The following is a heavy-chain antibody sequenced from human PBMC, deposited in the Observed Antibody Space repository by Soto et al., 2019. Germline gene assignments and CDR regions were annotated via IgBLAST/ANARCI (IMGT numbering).Heavy chain of an antibody. CDR2: IIPIFGTA. Sequence: QVQLVQSGAEVKKPGSSVKVSCKASGGTFSSYAISWVRQAPGQGLEWMGGIIPIFGTANYAQKFQGRVTITADESTSTAYMKLSSLRSEDTAVYYCARAGSGYENWYYFDYCGQGTLVTVSS. D-gene: IGHD5-12*01. CDR1: GGTFSSYA. J-gene: IGHJ4*02. V-gene: IGHV1-69*01. CDR3: ARAGSGYENWYYFDY.